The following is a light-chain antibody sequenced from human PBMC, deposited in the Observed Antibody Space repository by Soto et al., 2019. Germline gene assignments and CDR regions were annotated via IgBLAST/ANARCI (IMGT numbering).Light chain of an antibody. J-gene: IGLJ1*01. CDR2: DVS. V-gene: IGLV2-14*03. CDR3: SSYSSSSTLYV. CDR1: SSDVGAYNF. Sequence: QSVLTQPDSVSGSPGQSITISCTGSSSDVGAYNFVSWYQHHPGKVPKLIIYDVSNRPSCVSNRFSGSKSDNTASLTISGLQAEDEADYFCSSYSSSSTLYVFGTGTKVTVL.